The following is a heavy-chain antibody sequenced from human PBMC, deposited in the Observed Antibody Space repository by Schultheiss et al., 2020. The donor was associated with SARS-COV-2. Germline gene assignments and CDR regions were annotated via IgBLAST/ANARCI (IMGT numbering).Heavy chain of an antibody. Sequence: GGSLRLSCAASGFTFSSYGMHWVRQAPGKGLEWVAVIWYDGSNKYYADSVKGRFTISRDNSKNTLYLQMNSLRAEDTAVYYCAKDRQYDFWSGPELGWFDPWGQGTLVTVSS. CDR1: GFTFSSYG. D-gene: IGHD3-3*01. CDR3: AKDRQYDFWSGPELGWFDP. J-gene: IGHJ5*02. CDR2: IWYDGSNK. V-gene: IGHV3-33*06.